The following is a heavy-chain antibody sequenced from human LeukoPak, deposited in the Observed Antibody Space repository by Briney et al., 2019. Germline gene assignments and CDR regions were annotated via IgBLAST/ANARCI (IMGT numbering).Heavy chain of an antibody. Sequence: GGSLRLSCAASGFTFSSYAMHWVRQAPGKGLEWVAVISYDGSNKYYADSVKGRFTISRENSKNPLYLQMNSLRAEDTAVYYCALLVLRYFDWPTFDYWGQGTLVTVSS. D-gene: IGHD3-9*01. CDR2: ISYDGSNK. CDR3: ALLVLRYFDWPTFDY. CDR1: GFTFSSYA. J-gene: IGHJ4*02. V-gene: IGHV3-30*04.